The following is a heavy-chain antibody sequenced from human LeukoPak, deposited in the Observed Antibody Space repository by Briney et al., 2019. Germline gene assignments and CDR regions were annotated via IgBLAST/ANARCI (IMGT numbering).Heavy chain of an antibody. D-gene: IGHD4-17*01. CDR3: ARHISGDDGNWFDP. CDR2: INPNSGGT. J-gene: IGHJ5*02. Sequence: ASVKVSCKASGYTFTGYYINCVRQAPGQRLEWMGGINPNSGGTNYAQKFQGRVTMTRDTSISTAYMELSRLRSDDTAVYYCARHISGDDGNWFDPWGQGTLVTVSS. CDR1: GYTFTGYY. V-gene: IGHV1-2*02.